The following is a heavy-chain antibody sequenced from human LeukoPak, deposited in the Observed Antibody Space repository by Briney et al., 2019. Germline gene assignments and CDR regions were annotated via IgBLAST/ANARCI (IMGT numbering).Heavy chain of an antibody. J-gene: IGHJ5*02. Sequence: SETLSLTCTVSGGSISSYYWSWIRQPPGKGLEWIGYIYYSGSTNYNPSLKSRVTISVDTSKNQFSLKLSSVTAADAAVYYCARRLTIVVVPAASQVFDPWGQGTLVTVSS. CDR1: GGSISSYY. CDR2: IYYSGST. V-gene: IGHV4-59*08. D-gene: IGHD2-2*01. CDR3: ARRLTIVVVPAASQVFDP.